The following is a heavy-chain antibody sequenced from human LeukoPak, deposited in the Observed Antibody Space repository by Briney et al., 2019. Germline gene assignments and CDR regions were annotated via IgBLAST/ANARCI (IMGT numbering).Heavy chain of an antibody. Sequence: GGSLRLSCAASGFTFSSYAMSWVRQAPGKGLEWVSAISGSGGRTYYADSVKGRFTISRDHSKNTLYLQLNSLRAEDTAVYYCARSQRYCSRTSCYVPYYYGMDVWGQGTTVTVSS. J-gene: IGHJ6*02. V-gene: IGHV3-23*01. CDR1: GFTFSSYA. CDR2: ISGSGGRT. D-gene: IGHD2-2*01. CDR3: ARSQRYCSRTSCYVPYYYGMDV.